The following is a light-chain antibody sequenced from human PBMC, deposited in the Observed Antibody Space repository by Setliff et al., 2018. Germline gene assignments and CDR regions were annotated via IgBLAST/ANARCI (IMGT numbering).Light chain of an antibody. J-gene: IGLJ1*01. Sequence: QSVLTQPPSASGSPGQSVAISCTGTSRDVGGFNFVSWYQQHPGKAPKLIIYEVSKRPSGVPDRFSGSKSGNTASLTVSGLQAEDEADYYCSSYAGNYIDGFGSGTKVTVL. V-gene: IGLV2-8*01. CDR1: SRDVGGFNF. CDR3: SSYAGNYIDG. CDR2: EVS.